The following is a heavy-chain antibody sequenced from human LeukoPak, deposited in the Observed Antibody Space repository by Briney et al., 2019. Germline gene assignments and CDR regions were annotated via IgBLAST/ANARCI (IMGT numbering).Heavy chain of an antibody. J-gene: IGHJ4*02. Sequence: GRSLRLSCAASGFTFNSYSINWVRQAPGKGLEWVSYISSSSNTIYYADSVKGRFTISRDNAKNSLYLQMNSLRAEDTAVYYCARARGYSYALDYWGQGTLVTVSS. V-gene: IGHV3-48*01. CDR3: ARARGYSYALDY. CDR1: GFTFNSYS. D-gene: IGHD5-18*01. CDR2: ISSSSNTI.